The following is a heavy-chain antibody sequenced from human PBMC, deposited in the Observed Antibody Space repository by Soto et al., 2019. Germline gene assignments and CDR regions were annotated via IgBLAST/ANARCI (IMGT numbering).Heavy chain of an antibody. J-gene: IGHJ4*02. CDR2: IKSKTDGGTT. D-gene: IGHD3-16*02. Sequence: GSLRLSCAASGFTFSNAWMSWVRQAPGKGLEWVGRIKSKTDGGTTDYAATVKGRFTISGDDSKNTLYLQMNSLKTEDTAVYYCAADPFTFGGVIVKFDYWGQGTLVTVSS. CDR3: AADPFTFGGVIVKFDY. CDR1: GFTFSNAW. V-gene: IGHV3-15*01.